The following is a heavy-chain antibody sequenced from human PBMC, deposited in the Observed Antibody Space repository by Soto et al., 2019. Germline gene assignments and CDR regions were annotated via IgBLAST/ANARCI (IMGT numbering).Heavy chain of an antibody. D-gene: IGHD1-1*01. V-gene: IGHV3-13*05. CDR1: GFTFSSYD. CDR3: ARSLKTGSPSGNYGMDV. J-gene: IGHJ6*02. Sequence: GGSLRLSCAASGFTFSSYDMHWVHQATGKGLEWVSAIGTAGDPYYPGSVKGRFTISRENAKNSLYLQMNSLRAGDTAVYYCARSLKTGSPSGNYGMDVWGQGTTVTVSS. CDR2: IGTAGDP.